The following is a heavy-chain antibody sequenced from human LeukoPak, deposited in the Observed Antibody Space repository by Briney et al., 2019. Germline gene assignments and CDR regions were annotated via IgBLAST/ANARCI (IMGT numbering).Heavy chain of an antibody. J-gene: IGHJ4*02. V-gene: IGHV3-21*01. D-gene: IGHD3-16*01. CDR2: ISSSSSYI. CDR1: GFTFSSYA. CDR3: ARGLMGGVGSSGLY. Sequence: GRSLRLSCAASGFTFSSYAMHWVRQAPGKGLEWVSSISSSSSYIYYADSVKGRFTISRDNARDSLYLQMNSLRAEDTAVYYCARGLMGGVGSSGLYWGQGTRVTVSS.